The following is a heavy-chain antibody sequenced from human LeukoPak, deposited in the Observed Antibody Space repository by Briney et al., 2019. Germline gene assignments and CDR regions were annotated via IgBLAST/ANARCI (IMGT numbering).Heavy chain of an antibody. Sequence: PSETLSLTCTVSGGSISSYYWSWIRQPAGKGLEWIGRIYTSGSTNYNPSLKSRVTISVDTSKNQFSLKLSSVTAADTAVYYCARDPPHLCSSTSCFGDYWGQGTLVTVSS. CDR1: GGSISSYY. CDR3: ARDPPHLCSSTSCFGDY. V-gene: IGHV4-4*07. CDR2: IYTSGST. J-gene: IGHJ4*02. D-gene: IGHD2-2*01.